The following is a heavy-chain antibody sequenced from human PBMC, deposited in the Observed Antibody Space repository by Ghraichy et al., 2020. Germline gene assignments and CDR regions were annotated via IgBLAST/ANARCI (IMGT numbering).Heavy chain of an antibody. D-gene: IGHD3-22*01. V-gene: IGHV4-61*01. CDR1: GGSVSSGSYY. CDR3: ARAPYYYDSSGYYYEVFDY. Sequence: SQTLSLTCTVSGGSVSSGSYYWSWIRQPPGKGLEWIGYIYYSGSTNYNPSLKSQVTISVDTSKNQFSLKLSSVTAADTAVYYCARAPYYYDSSGYYYEVFDYWGQGTLVTVSS. J-gene: IGHJ4*02. CDR2: IYYSGST.